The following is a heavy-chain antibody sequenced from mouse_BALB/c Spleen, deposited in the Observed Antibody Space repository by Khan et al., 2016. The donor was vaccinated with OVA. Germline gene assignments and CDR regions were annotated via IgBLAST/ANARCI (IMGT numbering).Heavy chain of an antibody. V-gene: IGHV1-77*01. CDR1: GYTFTDYV. D-gene: IGHD1-1*01. J-gene: IGHJ2*01. CDR3: ARSGYGSLAY. CDR2: IYPGGDIT. Sequence: QVQLQQSGPELVKPGASVKMSCKASGYTFTDYVINWVKQRTGQGLEWIGQIYPGGDITYYHEKFRAKATLTADKSSNTAYMQLNSLTSEDSAVYFCARSGYGSLAYWGQGTTLTVSS.